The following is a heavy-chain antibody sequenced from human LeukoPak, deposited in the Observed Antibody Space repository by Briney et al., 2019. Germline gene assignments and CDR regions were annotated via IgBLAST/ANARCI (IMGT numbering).Heavy chain of an antibody. CDR2: VDPEDGET. J-gene: IGHJ5*02. CDR1: GYTFTDYY. Sequence: ASVKISCKVSGYTFTDYYMHWVQQAPGKGLEWMGLVDPEDGETIYAEKFQGRVTITADTSTDTAYMELSRLRSDDTAVYYCARDLYDSSGYYLNWFDPWGQGTLVTVSS. CDR3: ARDLYDSSGYYLNWFDP. V-gene: IGHV1-69-2*01. D-gene: IGHD3-22*01.